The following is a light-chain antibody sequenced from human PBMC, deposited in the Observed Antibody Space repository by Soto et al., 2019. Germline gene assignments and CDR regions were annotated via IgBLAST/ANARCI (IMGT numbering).Light chain of an antibody. CDR3: QQLNSYPRT. J-gene: IGKJ1*01. V-gene: IGKV1-9*01. CDR1: LGISSY. Sequence: DIQLTQSPSFLSASVGDRVTITCRASLGISSYLAWYQQKPGKAPKLLIYAASTLQSGVPSRFSGSGSGTEFTLTISSLQPEDFATYYCQQLNSYPRTFSQGTKVEIK. CDR2: AAS.